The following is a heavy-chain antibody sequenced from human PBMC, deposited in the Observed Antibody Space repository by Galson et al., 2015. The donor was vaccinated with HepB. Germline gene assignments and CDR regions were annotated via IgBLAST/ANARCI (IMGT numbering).Heavy chain of an antibody. Sequence: SVKVSCKVSGYTLTELSMHWVRQAPGKGLEWMGGFDPEDGETIYAQKFQGRATMTEDTSTDTAYMELSSLRSEDTAVYYCATSFTSQQLGLLGAFDIWGQGTMVTVSS. D-gene: IGHD6-13*01. V-gene: IGHV1-24*01. CDR1: GYTLTELS. CDR3: ATSFTSQQLGLLGAFDI. CDR2: FDPEDGET. J-gene: IGHJ3*02.